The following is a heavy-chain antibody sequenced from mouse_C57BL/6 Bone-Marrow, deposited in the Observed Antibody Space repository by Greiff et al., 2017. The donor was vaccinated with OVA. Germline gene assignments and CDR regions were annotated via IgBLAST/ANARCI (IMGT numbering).Heavy chain of an antibody. D-gene: IGHD2-2*01. CDR1: GFSLSTYGMG. Sequence: QVTLKVSGPGILQPSQTLSLTCSFSGFSLSTYGMGVGWIRQPSGKGLEWLAQIWWDDDKYYNTALKSRITISKDTSKNQVFLKIANVDTADTATYYCARMYGYDGAMDYWGQGTSVTVSS. CDR2: IWWDDDK. CDR3: ARMYGYDGAMDY. J-gene: IGHJ4*01. V-gene: IGHV8-8*01.